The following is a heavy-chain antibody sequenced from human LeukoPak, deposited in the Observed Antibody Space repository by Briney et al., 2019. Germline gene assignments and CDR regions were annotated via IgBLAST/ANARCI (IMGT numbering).Heavy chain of an antibody. Sequence: SETLSLTCAVYGGSFSGYYWSWIRQPPGKGLEWIGEINHSGSTNYNPSLKSRVTISVDTSKNQFSLKLSSVTAADTAVYYCARDTELAAAGRGGYFDYWGQGTLVTVSS. CDR1: GGSFSGYY. D-gene: IGHD6-13*01. CDR2: INHSGST. CDR3: ARDTELAAAGRGGYFDY. J-gene: IGHJ4*02. V-gene: IGHV4-34*01.